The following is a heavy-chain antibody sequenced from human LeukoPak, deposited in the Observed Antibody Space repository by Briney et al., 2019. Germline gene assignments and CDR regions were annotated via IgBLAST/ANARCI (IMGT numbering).Heavy chain of an antibody. V-gene: IGHV3-53*01. CDR1: GFTVSTNS. D-gene: IGHD4/OR15-4a*01. CDR3: ARRAGAYSHPYDY. CDR2: IYSGVT. J-gene: IGHJ4*02. Sequence: GGSLRLSCAVSGFTVSTNSMSWVRQAPGKGLEWVSFIYSGVTHYSDSVKGRFTISRDNPKNTLYLQMNSLRAEDTAVYYCARRAGAYSHPYDYWGQGTLVTVSS.